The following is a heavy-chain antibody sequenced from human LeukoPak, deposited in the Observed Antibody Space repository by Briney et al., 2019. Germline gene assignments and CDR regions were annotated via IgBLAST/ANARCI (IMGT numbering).Heavy chain of an antibody. CDR2: ISTSTGNT. D-gene: IGHD1-26*01. Sequence: PGASVKVSCTASGYSFTTYDISWVRQAPGQGLEWMGWISTSTGNTNYAQRFQGRVTMTTDTSTSTAYMELRSLRSDDTAVYYCAKEGSLGATGWFDPWGQGTLVTVSS. V-gene: IGHV1-18*01. CDR3: AKEGSLGATGWFDP. J-gene: IGHJ5*02. CDR1: GYSFTTYD.